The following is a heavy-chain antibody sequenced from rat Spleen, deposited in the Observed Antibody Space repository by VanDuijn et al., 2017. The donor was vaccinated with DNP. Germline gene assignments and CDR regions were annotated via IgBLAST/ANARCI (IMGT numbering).Heavy chain of an antibody. Sequence: EVQLVESGGGLVQPGSPLKLSCAASGFTFSSNWLNWIRQAPGKGLEWVATITNTGGSTYYPDSVKGRFTISRDNAKSTLYLQMDSLRSEDTATYYCATLSLPGYNYVMDAWGQGASVTVSS. CDR1: GFTFSSNW. J-gene: IGHJ4*01. D-gene: IGHD1-4*01. V-gene: IGHV5-31*01. CDR3: ATLSLPGYNYVMDA. CDR2: ITNTGGST.